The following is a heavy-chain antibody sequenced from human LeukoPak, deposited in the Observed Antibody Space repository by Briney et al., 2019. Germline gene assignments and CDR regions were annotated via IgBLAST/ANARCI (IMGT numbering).Heavy chain of an antibody. Sequence: GGSLRLSCEASGYTLGSYWMYWVRQAPGKGLVWVSRINNDGSSTIYADSVKGRFTISRDNAKNTLYLQMNSLRDDDTAVYYCVRDNGGEHLWGQGTLVTVSS. CDR2: INNDGSST. D-gene: IGHD3-16*01. J-gene: IGHJ4*02. CDR3: VRDNGGEHL. CDR1: GYTLGSYW. V-gene: IGHV3-74*01.